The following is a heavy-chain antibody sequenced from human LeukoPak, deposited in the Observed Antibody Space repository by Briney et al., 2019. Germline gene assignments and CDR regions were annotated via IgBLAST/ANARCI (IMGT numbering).Heavy chain of an antibody. V-gene: IGHV4-39*01. J-gene: IGHJ4*02. CDR3: ASPAGTSYYYDSSGYFVY. D-gene: IGHD3-22*01. Sequence: SETLSLTCTVSGGSISSSSYYWGWIRQPPGKGLEWIGSIYYSGSTYYNPSLKSRVTISVDTTKNQFSLKLSSVTAAYTAVYYCASPAGTSYYYDSSGYFVYWGQGTLVTVSS. CDR1: GGSISSSSYY. CDR2: IYYSGST.